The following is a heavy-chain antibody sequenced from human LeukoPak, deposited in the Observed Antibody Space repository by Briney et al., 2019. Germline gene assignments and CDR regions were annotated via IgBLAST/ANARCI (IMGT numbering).Heavy chain of an antibody. J-gene: IGHJ4*02. CDR1: GFTFSSYG. CDR2: IWYDGSNK. Sequence: GGSLRLSCAASGFTFSSYGFHWVRQAPGKGLEWVAVIWYDGSNKYYADSVKGRFTISRDNSKNTLYLQMNSLRAEDTAVYYCAKDWAGHYDFWSGHPSGDYWGQGTLVTVSS. V-gene: IGHV3-33*06. D-gene: IGHD3-3*01. CDR3: AKDWAGHYDFWSGHPSGDY.